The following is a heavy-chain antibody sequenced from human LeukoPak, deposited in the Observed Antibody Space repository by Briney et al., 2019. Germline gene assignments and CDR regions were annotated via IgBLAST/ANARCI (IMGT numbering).Heavy chain of an antibody. CDR1: GYRFSTYW. V-gene: IGHV5-51*01. CDR2: IYPGDSDT. D-gene: IGHD3-22*01. CDR3: ARRVNSGYYFDY. Sequence: PGESLKISCKGSGYRFSTYWIGWVRQVPGKGLELMGIIYPGDSDTTYSPSFQGQVTISVDKSISTAYLQWSTLKASDTAMYYCARRVNSGYYFDYWAQGTLVTVSS. J-gene: IGHJ4*02.